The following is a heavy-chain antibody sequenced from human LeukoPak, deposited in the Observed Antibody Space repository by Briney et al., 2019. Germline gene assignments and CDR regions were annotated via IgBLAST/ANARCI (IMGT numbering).Heavy chain of an antibody. CDR1: GFTFSSYG. V-gene: IGHV3-33*01. J-gene: IGHJ4*02. Sequence: QTGGSLSFSCAASGFTFSSYGWHWVRQAPGKGLEGVAVIWDDGSKKYYADSVKGRFTISRDNSKNTLYLQMNSLRAEDTAVYYCARDLSNLPNGIDYWGQGTLVTVSS. D-gene: IGHD1-1*01. CDR2: IWDDGSKK. CDR3: ARDLSNLPNGIDY.